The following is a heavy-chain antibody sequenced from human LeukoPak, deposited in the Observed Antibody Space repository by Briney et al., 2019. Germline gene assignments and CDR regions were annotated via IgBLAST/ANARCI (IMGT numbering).Heavy chain of an antibody. CDR1: GFTFSSYA. CDR2: ISGSGGST. V-gene: IGHV3-23*01. D-gene: IGHD1-26*01. J-gene: IGHJ4*02. CDR3: AKARSGRYFFDY. Sequence: GGSLRLSCAASGFTFSSYAMSWVRQAPGKGLEWVSGISGSGGSTYYADSVKGRFTVSRDNSKNTLYLQMNGLRAEDTAVYYCAKARSGRYFFDYWGQGTLVTVSS.